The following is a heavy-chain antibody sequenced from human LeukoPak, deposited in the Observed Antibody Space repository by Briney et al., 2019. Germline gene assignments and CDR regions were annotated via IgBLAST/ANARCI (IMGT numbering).Heavy chain of an antibody. D-gene: IGHD3-22*01. CDR1: GFTFDNYG. Sequence: PGGSLRLSCAASGFTFDNYGINWVRQAPGKGLEWVSRIHWNGGRTGYADSVKGRFTISRDNAKNSLYLQMNSLRAEDTAVYYCARAKFDSSRYYYRGFDIWGQGTMVTVSS. CDR3: ARAKFDSSRYYYRGFDI. V-gene: IGHV3-20*04. CDR2: IHWNGGRT. J-gene: IGHJ3*02.